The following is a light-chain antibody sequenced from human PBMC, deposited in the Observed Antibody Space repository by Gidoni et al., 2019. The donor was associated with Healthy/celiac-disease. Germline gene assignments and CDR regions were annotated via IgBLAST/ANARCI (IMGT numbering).Light chain of an antibody. CDR2: SNN. CDR1: SSNIGSNT. Sequence: QSVLTQPPSASGTPGQRVTISCSGSSSNIGSNTVNWYQQLPGTAPNLLIYSNNQRPSGVPDRFSGSKSGTSASLAISGLQYEDEADYYCAAWDDSLNGVFGGGTKLTVL. V-gene: IGLV1-44*01. J-gene: IGLJ2*01. CDR3: AAWDDSLNGV.